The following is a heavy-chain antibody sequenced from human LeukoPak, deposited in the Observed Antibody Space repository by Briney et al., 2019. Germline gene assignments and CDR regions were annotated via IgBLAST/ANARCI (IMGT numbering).Heavy chain of an antibody. Sequence: PGGSLRLSCAASGFTFSSYAMHWVRQAPGKGLEWVAFIRYNGNNQYYADSVKGRFTISRDNSKNTLYLQMNSLRAEDTAVYYCAKSSAMIVVLRYMDVWGKGTTVTVSS. J-gene: IGHJ6*03. CDR3: AKSSAMIVVLRYMDV. D-gene: IGHD3-22*01. CDR1: GFTFSSYA. V-gene: IGHV3-30*02. CDR2: IRYNGNNQ.